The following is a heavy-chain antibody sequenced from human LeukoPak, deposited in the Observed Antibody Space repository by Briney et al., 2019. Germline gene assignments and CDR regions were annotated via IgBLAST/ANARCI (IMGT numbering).Heavy chain of an antibody. V-gene: IGHV3-64D*09. D-gene: IGHD6-13*01. CDR3: AIAASGTLADL. CDR2: ISSHGGST. Sequence: VGSLRLSCSASGFTFIGYSMYWVRQAPGKGLECVSPISSHGGSTYYADSVKGRFTISRDNSKTTLYLQMSSLRTEDTVVYYCAIAASGTLADLGGRGTVVTVSS. J-gene: IGHJ4*02. CDR1: GFTFIGYS.